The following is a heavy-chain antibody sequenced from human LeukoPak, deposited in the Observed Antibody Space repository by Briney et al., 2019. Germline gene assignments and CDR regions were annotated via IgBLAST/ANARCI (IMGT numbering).Heavy chain of an antibody. J-gene: IGHJ4*02. V-gene: IGHV3-74*01. CDR1: AFTFNXXX. D-gene: IGHD3-22*01. Sequence: PGGSLRLSCAASAFTFNXXXXXXVRXXXXXXXXXXXXXNTDGGSTNCADSXXXXXXXXRDNARNTLYLQMNSLRAEDTAVYYCARSHFYGSSGYSYDYWGQGTLVTVSS. CDR2: XNTDGGST. CDR3: ARSHFYGSSGYSYDY.